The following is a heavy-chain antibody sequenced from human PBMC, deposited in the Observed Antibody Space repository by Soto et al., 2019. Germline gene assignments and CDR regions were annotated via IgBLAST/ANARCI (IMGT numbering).Heavy chain of an antibody. J-gene: IGHJ4*02. Sequence: GGSLRLSCAASGFTFSSYALHWVRLAPGKGLEWVAVISYDASKKYYADSVKGRLTISRDNSKNTLYLQMNSLRADDTAVYYCARVNKKQPKDVDTPMVFGYFDYWGQGTLVTVSS. CDR3: ARVNKKQPKDVDTPMVFGYFDY. V-gene: IGHV3-30-3*01. CDR2: ISYDASKK. CDR1: GFTFSSYA. D-gene: IGHD5-18*01.